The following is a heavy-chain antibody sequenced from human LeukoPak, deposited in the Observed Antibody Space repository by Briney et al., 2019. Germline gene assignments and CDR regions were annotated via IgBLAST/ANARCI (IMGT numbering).Heavy chain of an antibody. CDR1: GFTLSNYA. Sequence: PGGSLRLSCAASGFTLSNYAMSWVRQAPGKGLEWVANIKQDGSEKYYVDSVKGRFTISRDNAKNSLYLQMNSLRAEDTAVYYCARAAAAGFDYWGQGTLVTVSS. D-gene: IGHD6-13*01. CDR3: ARAAAAGFDY. CDR2: IKQDGSEK. J-gene: IGHJ4*02. V-gene: IGHV3-7*04.